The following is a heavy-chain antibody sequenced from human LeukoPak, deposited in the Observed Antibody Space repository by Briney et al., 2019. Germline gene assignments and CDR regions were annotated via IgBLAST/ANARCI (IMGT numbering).Heavy chain of an antibody. CDR3: ARDILRDGYNLGEFDY. D-gene: IGHD5-24*01. CDR2: INPNSGGT. Sequence: ASVKVSCKASGYTFTSYAMHWVRQAPGQRLEWMGRINPNSGGTNYAQKFQGRVTMTRDTSISTAYMELSRLRSDDTAVYYCARDILRDGYNLGEFDYWGQGTLVTVSS. CDR1: GYTFTSYA. V-gene: IGHV1-2*06. J-gene: IGHJ4*02.